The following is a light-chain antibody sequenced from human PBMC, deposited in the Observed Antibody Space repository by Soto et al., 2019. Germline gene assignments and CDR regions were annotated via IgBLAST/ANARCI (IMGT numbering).Light chain of an antibody. CDR3: QQYFSAPRT. V-gene: IGKV4-1*01. Sequence: DIVMTQSPDSLAVSLGARATINCKSSQSVLYSSNNKNYLAWYQQKPGQPPKLLIYWASTRESGVPDRFSGSGSGTDFTLTISSLQAEDVAVYYCQQYFSAPRTFGQGTKVEIE. J-gene: IGKJ1*01. CDR1: QSVLYSSNNKNY. CDR2: WAS.